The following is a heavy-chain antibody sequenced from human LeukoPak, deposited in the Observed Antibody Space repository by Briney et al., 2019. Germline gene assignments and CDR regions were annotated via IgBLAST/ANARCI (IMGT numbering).Heavy chain of an antibody. J-gene: IGHJ3*02. CDR3: AKLAENYYGSSGSNDAFDI. D-gene: IGHD3-22*01. Sequence: GGSLRLSCAASGFTFSSYAMSWVRQAPGKGLEWVSSISGSGDSTYYADSVKGRFTISRDNSKNTLYLQMNSLRAEDTAVYYCAKLAENYYGSSGSNDAFDIWGQGTMVTVSS. CDR2: ISGSGDST. CDR1: GFTFSSYA. V-gene: IGHV3-23*01.